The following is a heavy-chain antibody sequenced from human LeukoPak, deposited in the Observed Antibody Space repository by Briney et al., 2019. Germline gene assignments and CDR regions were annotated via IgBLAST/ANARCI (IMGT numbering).Heavy chain of an antibody. CDR1: GYTFTSYG. J-gene: IGHJ5*02. CDR3: ARDSYSRGFNWFDP. CDR2: INPNSGGT. D-gene: IGHD6-13*01. Sequence: ASVKVSCKASGYTFTSYGISWVRQAPGQGLEWMGWINPNSGGTNYAQKFQGRVTMTRDTSISTAYMELSRLRSDDTAVYYCARDSYSRGFNWFDPWGQGTLVTVSS. V-gene: IGHV1-2*02.